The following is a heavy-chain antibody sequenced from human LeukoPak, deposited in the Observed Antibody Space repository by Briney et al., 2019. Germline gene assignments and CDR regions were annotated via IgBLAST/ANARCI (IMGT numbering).Heavy chain of an antibody. CDR3: AKGMSATSGYLELEY. CDR1: GFTFSSYA. CDR2: ISGSGGNA. Sequence: GGSLRLSCAASGFTFSSYAMSWVRQSPGKGLEWVSAISGSGGNAYSADSVKGRCTISRDNSKKTLFLQMNSLRAEDTAVYYCAKGMSATSGYLELEYWGQGTLVTVSS. J-gene: IGHJ4*02. V-gene: IGHV3-23*01. D-gene: IGHD3-22*01.